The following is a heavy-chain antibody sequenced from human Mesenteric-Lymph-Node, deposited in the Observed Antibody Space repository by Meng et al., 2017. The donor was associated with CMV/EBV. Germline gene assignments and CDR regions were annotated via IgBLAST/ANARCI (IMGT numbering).Heavy chain of an antibody. CDR2: ISSSGYTK. Sequence: GESLKTPCAASGFTFSSYEMNWVRQAPGKGLEWVSYISSSGYTKYYADSVKGRFTISRDNAKNSLYLQMNSLRAEDTAVYYCAREGDSGRDFDYWGQGTLVTVSS. CDR1: GFTFSSYE. V-gene: IGHV3-48*03. J-gene: IGHJ4*02. D-gene: IGHD1-26*01. CDR3: AREGDSGRDFDY.